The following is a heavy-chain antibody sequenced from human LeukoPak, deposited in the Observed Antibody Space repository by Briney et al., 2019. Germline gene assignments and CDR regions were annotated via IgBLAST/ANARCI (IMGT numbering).Heavy chain of an antibody. CDR3: ARCSRGGDCYYFDY. V-gene: IGHV4-31*03. Sequence: SETLSLTCTVSGGSISSGGYYWSWIRQHPGKGLEWIGYIYYSGSTYYNPSLKSRVTISVDTSKNQFSLKLSSVTAADTAVYYCARCSRGGDCYYFDYWGQGNLVTVSS. CDR1: GGSISSGGYY. D-gene: IGHD2-21*02. J-gene: IGHJ4*02. CDR2: IYYSGST.